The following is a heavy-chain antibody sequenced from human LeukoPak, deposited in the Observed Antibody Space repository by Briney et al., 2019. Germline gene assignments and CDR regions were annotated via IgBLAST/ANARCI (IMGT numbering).Heavy chain of an antibody. CDR2: IGGSGDMT. Sequence: GGSLRLSCAASGFTFKRNAISWVREAPGKGLEWVSTIGGSGDMTFYADAVKGRFTISRDNSQNMMHLQMNSLTDEDTALYCCMRRGDGCGSCGDHDFWGKGALVTVSS. D-gene: IGHD2-15*01. CDR1: GFTFKRNA. J-gene: IGHJ4*02. V-gene: IGHV3-23*01. CDR3: MRRGDGCGSCGDHDF.